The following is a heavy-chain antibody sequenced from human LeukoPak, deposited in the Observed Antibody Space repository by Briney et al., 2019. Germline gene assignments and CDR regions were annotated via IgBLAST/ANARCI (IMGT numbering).Heavy chain of an antibody. Sequence: SETLSLTCTVSGGSISSGGYYSSWIRQHPGKGLEWIGYIYYSGSTYYNPSLKSRVTISVDTSKNQFSLKLSSVTAADTAVYYCARGYSYGYGIDPWGQGTLVTVSS. D-gene: IGHD5-18*01. CDR2: IYYSGST. V-gene: IGHV4-31*03. J-gene: IGHJ5*02. CDR3: ARGYSYGYGIDP. CDR1: GGSISSGGYY.